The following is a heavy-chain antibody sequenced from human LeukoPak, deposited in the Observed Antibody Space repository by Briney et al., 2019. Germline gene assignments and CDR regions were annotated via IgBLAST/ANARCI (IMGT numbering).Heavy chain of an antibody. CDR1: GFTFSHYW. CDR2: ISSSSSYI. CDR3: ARETDYPNWFDP. D-gene: IGHD3-10*01. J-gene: IGHJ5*02. V-gene: IGHV3-21*01. Sequence: PGGSLRLSCAGSGFTFSHYWMHWVRQAPGKGLEWVSSISSSSSYIYYADSVKGRFTISRDNAKNSLYLQMNSLRAEDTAVYYCARETDYPNWFDPWGQGTLVTVSS.